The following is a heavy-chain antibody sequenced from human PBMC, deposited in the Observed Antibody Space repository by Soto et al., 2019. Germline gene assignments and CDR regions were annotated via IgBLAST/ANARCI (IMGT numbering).Heavy chain of an antibody. J-gene: IGHJ4*02. Sequence: PSETLSLTCAVSGFSISSGYYWGWIRQPPGKGLEWIGSMYYSGTTYYNPSLKSRVAISVDTSENQFSLRLTSVTAADTAVYYCVTVNLVGAAYYFDYWGPGTLVTVSS. CDR3: VTVNLVGAAYYFDY. CDR2: MYYSGTT. D-gene: IGHD1-26*01. V-gene: IGHV4-38-2*01. CDR1: GFSISSGYY.